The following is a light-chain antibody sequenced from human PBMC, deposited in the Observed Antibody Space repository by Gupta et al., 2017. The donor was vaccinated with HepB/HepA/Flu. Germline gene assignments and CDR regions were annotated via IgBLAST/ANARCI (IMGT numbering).Light chain of an antibody. J-gene: IGKJ4*02. CDR1: QSLLHSNGINY. Sequence: DIVMTQSPLSLPVTPGEPASISCRSSQSLLHSNGINYLDWYLQKPGQSPQLLISLASNRASGVPDRCSGSGSGTDLTLNISRVDADDVGVYDCMKSRHARTFGEGTKVEIK. CDR2: LAS. V-gene: IGKV2-28*01. CDR3: MKSRHART.